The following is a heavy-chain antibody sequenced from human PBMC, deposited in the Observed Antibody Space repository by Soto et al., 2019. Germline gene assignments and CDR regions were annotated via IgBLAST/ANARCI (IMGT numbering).Heavy chain of an antibody. V-gene: IGHV3-30*18. CDR1: GFTFSIYG. CDR2: ISYDGITK. CDR3: SKDAKKYQYYTQGRDV. J-gene: IGHJ6*01. D-gene: IGHD2-2*01. Sequence: GGSLRLSCAASGFTFSIYGIHWVRQAPGKGLEWVALISYDGITKFYADSVKGRFTISRDNSKSTLNLEMNSLSAEDTAVYFCSKDAKKYQYYTQGRDVWGQGTTVTVSS.